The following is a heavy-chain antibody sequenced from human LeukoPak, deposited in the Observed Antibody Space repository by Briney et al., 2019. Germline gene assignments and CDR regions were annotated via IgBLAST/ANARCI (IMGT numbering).Heavy chain of an antibody. CDR2: INSDGINT. D-gene: IGHD3-22*01. Sequence: GGSLRLSCAASGFSFELHWMHWVRQAPGKGLVWVSRINSDGINTSYADSVKGRFTISRDNAKNTLNLQMNSLRAEDTAVYYCARDLGQYYDTSDNWFDPWGQGTLVTVSS. CDR3: ARDLGQYYDTSDNWFDP. J-gene: IGHJ5*02. V-gene: IGHV3-74*01. CDR1: GFSFELHW.